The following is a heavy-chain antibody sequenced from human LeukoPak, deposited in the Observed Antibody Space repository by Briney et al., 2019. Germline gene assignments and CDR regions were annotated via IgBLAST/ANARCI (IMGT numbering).Heavy chain of an antibody. V-gene: IGHV3-15*01. J-gene: IGHJ5*02. CDR1: GFTFNNAW. CDR3: TSHAAFDP. Sequence: KPGGSLRLSCAASGFTFNNAWMNWVRQAPGKGLEWVGRIKSKNVGGTTDYAAPVKGRFTISRDDSKNTVYLRMNSLKIEDTAVYYCTSHAAFDPWGQGTLVTVSS. CDR2: IKSKNVGGTT.